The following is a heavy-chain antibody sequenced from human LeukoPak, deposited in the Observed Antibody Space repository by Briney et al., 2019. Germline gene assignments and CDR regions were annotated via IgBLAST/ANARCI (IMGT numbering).Heavy chain of an antibody. J-gene: IGHJ4*02. D-gene: IGHD3-10*01. V-gene: IGHV3-33*01. CDR3: ARGPSWYYGSGSYIFDY. CDR2: IWYDGSNK. CDR1: GFTFSSYG. Sequence: GGSLRLSCAASGFTFSSYGMHWVRQAPGKGLEWVAVIWYDGSNKYYADSVKGRFTISRDNSKNTLYLQMNSLRAEDTAVYYCARGPSWYYGSGSYIFDYWGQGTLVTVSS.